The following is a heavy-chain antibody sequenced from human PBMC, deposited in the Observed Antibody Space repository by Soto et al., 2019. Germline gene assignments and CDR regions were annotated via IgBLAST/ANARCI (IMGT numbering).Heavy chain of an antibody. D-gene: IGHD3-22*01. CDR1: GFTFSNYG. J-gene: IGHJ3*02. Sequence: QVQLVESGGGVVQPGRSLRLSCAASGFTFSNYGMHWVRQAPGKGLEWVAIISYDGSNKYYADSVKGRFTISRDNSKNTLYLQMNSLRAEDTAVYYCATLAGGYYYDSSGYPNDAFDIWGQGTMVTVSS. V-gene: IGHV3-30*03. CDR2: ISYDGSNK. CDR3: ATLAGGYYYDSSGYPNDAFDI.